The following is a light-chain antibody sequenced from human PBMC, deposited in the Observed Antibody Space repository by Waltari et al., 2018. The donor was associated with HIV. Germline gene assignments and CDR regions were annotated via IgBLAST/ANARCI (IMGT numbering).Light chain of an antibody. CDR2: VDN. Sequence: SYVLTQPPSVSVAPGQTARITCAADGIRNKRIPWYQKKPCQAPLMLIFVDNVRPSQISARCAGSNDYGSVTLTVSRVEAGDEADDFCQVCEPSSSYAVVFGGGTKLTVL. CDR1: GIRNKR. V-gene: IGLV3-21*01. J-gene: IGLJ3*02. CDR3: QVCEPSSSYAVV.